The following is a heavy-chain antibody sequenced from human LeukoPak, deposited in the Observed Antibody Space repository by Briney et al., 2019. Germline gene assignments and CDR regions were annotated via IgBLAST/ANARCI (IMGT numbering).Heavy chain of an antibody. CDR2: ISSSSSTI. V-gene: IGHV3-11*01. J-gene: IGHJ4*02. Sequence: GGSLRLSCAASGFTFSDYYMSWIRQAPGKGLEWVSYISSSSSTIYYADSVKGRFTISRDNAKNSLYLQMNSLRDEDTAVYYCARDRAYYYDSSGYYYFDHWGQGTLVTVSS. CDR1: GFTFSDYY. D-gene: IGHD3-22*01. CDR3: ARDRAYYYDSSGYYYFDH.